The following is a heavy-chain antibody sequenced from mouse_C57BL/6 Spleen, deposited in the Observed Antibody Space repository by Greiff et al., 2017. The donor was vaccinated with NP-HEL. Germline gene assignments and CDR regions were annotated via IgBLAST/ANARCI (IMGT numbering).Heavy chain of an antibody. CDR3: AREGSSYDYAKDY. V-gene: IGHV1-55*01. D-gene: IGHD1-1*01. Sequence: QVQLQQPGAELVKPGASVKMSCKASGYTFTSYWITWVKQRPGQGLEWIGDFYPGSGSTNYNEKFKSKATLTVDTSSSTAYMQLSSLTSEDSAGYYCAREGSSYDYAKDYWGKGTSATVSS. CDR1: GYTFTSYW. J-gene: IGHJ4*01. CDR2: FYPGSGST.